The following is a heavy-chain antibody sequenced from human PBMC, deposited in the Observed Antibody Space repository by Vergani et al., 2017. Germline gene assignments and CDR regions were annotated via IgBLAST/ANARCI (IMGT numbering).Heavy chain of an antibody. CDR1: GFTFSSYS. CDR3: AREDVVRGPQEYYYYYGVDV. J-gene: IGHJ6*02. CDR2: ISSSSSTI. D-gene: IGHD3-10*01. V-gene: IGHV3-48*01. Sequence: TASGFTFSSYSMNWVRQAPGKGLEWVSYISSSSSTIYYADSVKGRFTISRDNAKNSLYLQMNSLRAEDTAVYYCAREDVVRGPQEYYYYYGVDVWGQGTTVTVSS.